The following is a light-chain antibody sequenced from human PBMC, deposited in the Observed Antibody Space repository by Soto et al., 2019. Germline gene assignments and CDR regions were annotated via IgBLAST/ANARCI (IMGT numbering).Light chain of an antibody. CDR3: QQYKNWLYT. Sequence: EIVMTQSPVTLSVSPGERATLSCRASETVSSNSARYEEKPGQAPRLLIYGVSTRTTDIPARFSGSGSGTEFTLTVSSLQSEDCAVYYCQQYKNWLYTFGQGTKLEIK. V-gene: IGKV3-15*01. J-gene: IGKJ2*01. CDR2: GVS. CDR1: ETVSSN.